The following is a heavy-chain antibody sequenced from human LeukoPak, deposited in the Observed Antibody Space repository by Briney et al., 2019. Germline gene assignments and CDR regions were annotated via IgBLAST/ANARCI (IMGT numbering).Heavy chain of an antibody. J-gene: IGHJ3*02. CDR2: ISYIGST. CDR3: ARDQISMNAFDM. Sequence: SETLSLTCTVSDASISGHYLTWIRQPPGKGLEWIGYISYIGSTNYNPSLKSRVTISVDTSKIQFSLKLSSVTAADTAVYYCARDQISMNAFDMWGQGTMVTVSS. V-gene: IGHV4-59*11. D-gene: IGHD2-8*01. CDR1: DASISGHY.